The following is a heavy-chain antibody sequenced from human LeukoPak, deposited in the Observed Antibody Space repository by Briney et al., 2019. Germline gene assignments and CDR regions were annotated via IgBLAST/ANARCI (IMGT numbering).Heavy chain of an antibody. CDR2: IRYDGSNK. V-gene: IGHV3-30*02. D-gene: IGHD7-27*01. J-gene: IGHJ4*02. CDR1: GFTFSSYG. Sequence: PGGSLRLSCAASGFTFSSYGMHWVRQAPGKGLEWVAFIRYDGSNKYREDSVKGRFTISRDNSKNTLYLQMNSLRAEDAAVYYCAKDRGLTGDLRGFDYWGQGTLVTVSS. CDR3: AKDRGLTGDLRGFDY.